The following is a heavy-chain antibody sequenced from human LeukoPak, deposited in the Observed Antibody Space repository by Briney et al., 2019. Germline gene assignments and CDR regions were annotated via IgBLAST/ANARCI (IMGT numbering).Heavy chain of an antibody. CDR3: ARKLGYCSGGSCLATSAFDI. Sequence: GGSLRLSCAASGFTFSSYAMHWVRQAPGKGLEWVAVISYDGSNKYYADSVKGRFTISRDNSKNTLYLQMNSLRAEDTAVYYCARKLGYCSGGSCLATSAFDIWGQETMVTVSS. J-gene: IGHJ3*02. CDR1: GFTFSSYA. D-gene: IGHD2-15*01. V-gene: IGHV3-30-3*01. CDR2: ISYDGSNK.